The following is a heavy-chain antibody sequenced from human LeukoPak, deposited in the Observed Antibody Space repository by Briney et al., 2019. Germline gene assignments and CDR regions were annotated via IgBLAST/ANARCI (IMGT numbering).Heavy chain of an antibody. Sequence: GGSLRLSCAASGFTFSSYSMNWVRQAPGKGLEWASSISSSSSYIYYADSVKGRFTISRDNAKNSLYLQMNSLRAEDTAVYYCARDEPSGWPSLQDYWGQGTLVTVSS. J-gene: IGHJ4*02. V-gene: IGHV3-21*01. CDR1: GFTFSSYS. CDR2: ISSSSSYI. CDR3: ARDEPSGWPSLQDY. D-gene: IGHD6-19*01.